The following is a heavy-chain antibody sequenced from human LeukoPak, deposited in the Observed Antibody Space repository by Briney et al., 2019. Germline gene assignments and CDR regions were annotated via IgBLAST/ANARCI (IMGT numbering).Heavy chain of an antibody. V-gene: IGHV1-2*02. CDR1: GYTFTGYY. CDR3: ARDRALIGSRYNWNKGSQRGSCWFDP. J-gene: IGHJ5*02. CDR2: LNPNSGGT. Sequence: ASVKVSCKASGYTFTGYYMHWVRQAPGQGLEWMGWLNPNSGGTKYAQKFQGRVTMTRDTSISTAYMELSRLRSDDTAVYYCARDRALIGSRYNWNKGSQRGSCWFDPWGQGTLVTVSS. D-gene: IGHD1-1*01.